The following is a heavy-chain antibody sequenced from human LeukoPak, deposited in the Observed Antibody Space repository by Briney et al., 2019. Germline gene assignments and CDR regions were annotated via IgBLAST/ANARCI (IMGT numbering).Heavy chain of an antibody. Sequence: GGSLRLSCAASGFTVSNNYMTWVRQAPGKGLEWVSLIYSGGSTYYADSVKGRFTISRDNSKNTLYLQMNSLRAEDTAVYYCAATRDIAAAGTGDAFDIWGQGTMVTVSS. CDR3: AATRDIAAAGTGDAFDI. D-gene: IGHD6-13*01. J-gene: IGHJ3*02. CDR2: IYSGGST. V-gene: IGHV3-66*01. CDR1: GFTVSNNY.